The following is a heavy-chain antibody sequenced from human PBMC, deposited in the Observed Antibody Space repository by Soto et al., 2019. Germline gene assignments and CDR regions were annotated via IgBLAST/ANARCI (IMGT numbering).Heavy chain of an antibody. CDR2: IYYSGST. V-gene: IGHV4-39*01. Sequence: PSETLSLTCTVSGGSISSSSYYWGWILQPPGKGLEWIGSIYYSGSTYYNPSLKSRVTISVDTSKNTFPLKLSYVTAADTAVYYCARSYFTMVRGNHGMDVWGQGNTVT. D-gene: IGHD3-10*01. J-gene: IGHJ6*02. CDR1: GGSISSSSYY. CDR3: ARSYFTMVRGNHGMDV.